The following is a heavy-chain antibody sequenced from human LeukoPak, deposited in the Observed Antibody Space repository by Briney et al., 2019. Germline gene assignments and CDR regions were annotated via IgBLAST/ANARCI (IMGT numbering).Heavy chain of an antibody. CDR2: IRYDGSSK. CDR1: GFTFSSYA. CDR3: ASSVGATPSDY. V-gene: IGHV3-30*02. Sequence: GGSLRLSCAASGFTFSSYAMHWVRQAPGKGLEWVAFIRYDGSSKYYADSVKGRFTISRDNSKNSLYLQMNSLRAEDTAVYYCASSVGATPSDYWGQGTLVTVSS. D-gene: IGHD1-26*01. J-gene: IGHJ4*02.